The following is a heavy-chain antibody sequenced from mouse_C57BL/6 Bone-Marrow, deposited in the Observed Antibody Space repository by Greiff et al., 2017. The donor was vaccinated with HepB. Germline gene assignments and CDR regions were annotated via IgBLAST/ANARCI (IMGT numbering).Heavy chain of an antibody. J-gene: IGHJ2*01. Sequence: EVQRVESGGDLVKPGGSLKLSCAASGFTFSSYGMSWVRQTPDKRLEWVATISSGGSYTYYPDSVKGRFTISRDNAKNTLYLQMSSLKSEDTAIYYCARHPTMITVLFDYWGQGTTLTVSS. D-gene: IGHD2-4*01. V-gene: IGHV5-6*01. CDR3: ARHPTMITVLFDY. CDR1: GFTFSSYG. CDR2: ISSGGSYT.